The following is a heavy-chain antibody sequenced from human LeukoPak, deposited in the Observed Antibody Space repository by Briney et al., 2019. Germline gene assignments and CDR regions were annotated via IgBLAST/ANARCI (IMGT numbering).Heavy chain of an antibody. J-gene: IGHJ3*02. CDR3: ARNPLRIDAFDI. Sequence: PSETLSLTCAVSGGSISSGDNSWSWIRQPPGKGLEWIGYIYHSGTTYYKPSLKSRVTISVDRSKNQFSLRLSSVTAADTAVYYCARNPLRIDAFDIWGQGTMVTVSS. CDR2: IYHSGTT. D-gene: IGHD4-17*01. CDR1: GGSISSGDNS. V-gene: IGHV4-30-2*01.